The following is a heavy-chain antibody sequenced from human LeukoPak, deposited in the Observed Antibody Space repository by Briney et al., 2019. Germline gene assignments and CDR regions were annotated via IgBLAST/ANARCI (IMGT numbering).Heavy chain of an antibody. CDR1: GGTFSSYA. D-gene: IGHD6-13*01. V-gene: IGHV1-69*04. CDR2: IIPILGIA. Sequence: SVKVSCKASGGTFSSYAISWVRQAPGQGLEWMGRIIPILGIANYAQKFQGRVTITADNSTSTAYMELSSLGSEDTAVYYCARGGGIAATNWFDPWGQGTLVTVSS. J-gene: IGHJ5*02. CDR3: ARGGGIAATNWFDP.